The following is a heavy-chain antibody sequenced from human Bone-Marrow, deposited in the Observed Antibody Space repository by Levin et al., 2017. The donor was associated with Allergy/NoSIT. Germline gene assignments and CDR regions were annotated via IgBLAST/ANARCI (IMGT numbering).Heavy chain of an antibody. J-gene: IGHJ4*02. CDR3: AKEKGWSGYSPYYFEN. Sequence: AGGSLRLSCAASGLTFSGYWMSWVRQAPGKGLEWVANIKQDGSEKYYVDSVKGRFIISRDNAKNSLYLQMNSLRVEDTAVYYCAKEKGWSGYSPYYFENWGQGTLVTVSS. D-gene: IGHD3-3*01. CDR1: GLTFSGYW. CDR2: IKQDGSEK. V-gene: IGHV3-7*01.